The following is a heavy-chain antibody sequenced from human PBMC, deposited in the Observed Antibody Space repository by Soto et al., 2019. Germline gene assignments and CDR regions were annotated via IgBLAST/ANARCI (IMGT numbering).Heavy chain of an antibody. CDR2: MNPNSGNT. D-gene: IGHD3-3*01. CDR1: GXTFTXXX. Sequence: QVQLVQSXAEVKKPGASVKVSCKASGXTFTXXXIXXVRQATGQGLEWMGWMNPNSGNTGYAQKFQGRVTMTRNTSISTAYMELSSLXXEXXAVYYCARGRRGGRITIFGVVTFHMDVWGKGTTVTVSS. CDR3: ARGRRGGRITIFGVVTFHMDV. J-gene: IGHJ6*03. V-gene: IGHV1-8*01.